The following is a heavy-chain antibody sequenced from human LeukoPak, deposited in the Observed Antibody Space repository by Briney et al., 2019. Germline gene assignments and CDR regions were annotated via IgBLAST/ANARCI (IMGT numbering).Heavy chain of an antibody. CDR2: IYHSGRT. Sequence: SGTLSLTCAVSGGSISSSNWWCWVRQTPGKGLEWIGEIYHSGRTNYNQSLKSRFTISVDKSKNQFSLKLGSVTAADADVYYCARGGVGYCSGGSCYPNWFDPWGQGTLVTVSS. CDR3: ARGGVGYCSGGSCYPNWFDP. CDR1: GGSISSSNW. D-gene: IGHD2-15*01. V-gene: IGHV4-4*02. J-gene: IGHJ5*02.